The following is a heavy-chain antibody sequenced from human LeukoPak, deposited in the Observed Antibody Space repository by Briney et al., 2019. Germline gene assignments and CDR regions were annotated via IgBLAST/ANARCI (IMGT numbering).Heavy chain of an antibody. D-gene: IGHD6-19*01. V-gene: IGHV1-69*06. CDR1: GGTFSSYA. Sequence: SVKVSCKASGGTFSSYAISWVRQAPGQGLEWMGGIIPIFGTANYAQKFQGRVTITADKSTSTAYMELSSLRSEDTAVYYCARVGVSGWSEVDYWGQGTLVTVSS. J-gene: IGHJ4*02. CDR2: IIPIFGTA. CDR3: ARVGVSGWSEVDY.